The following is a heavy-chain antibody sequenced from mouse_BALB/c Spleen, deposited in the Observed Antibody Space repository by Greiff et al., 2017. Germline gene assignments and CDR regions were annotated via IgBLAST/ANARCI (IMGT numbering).Heavy chain of an antibody. CDR3: TRSYYDYDYAMDY. V-gene: IGHV6-6*02. J-gene: IGHJ4*01. Sequence: EVKLVESGGGLVQPGGSMKLSCVASGFTFCHYWMNWVRQSPEKGLEWVAEIRLKSNNYATHYAESVKGRFTISRDDSKSSVYLQMNNLRAEDTGIYYCTRSYYDYDYAMDYGGQGTSGTVS. CDR1: GFTFCHYW. CDR2: IRLKSNNYAT. D-gene: IGHD2-4*01.